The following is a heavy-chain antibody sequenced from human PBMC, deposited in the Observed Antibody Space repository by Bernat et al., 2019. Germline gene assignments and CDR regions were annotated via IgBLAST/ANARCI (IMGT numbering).Heavy chain of an antibody. CDR1: GGSISSSSYY. D-gene: IGHD3-10*01. CDR2: IYYSGST. CDR3: ARHFPHRITMVRGVIFAFDI. J-gene: IGHJ3*02. Sequence: TASGGSISSSSYYWGWIRQPPGKGLEWIGSIYYSGSTYYNPSLKSRVTISVDTSKNQFSLKLSSVTAADTAVYYCARHFPHRITMVRGVIFAFDIWGQGTMVTVSS. V-gene: IGHV4-39*01.